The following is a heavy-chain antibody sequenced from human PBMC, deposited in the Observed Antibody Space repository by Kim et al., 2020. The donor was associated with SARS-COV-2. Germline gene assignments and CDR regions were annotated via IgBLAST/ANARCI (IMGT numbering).Heavy chain of an antibody. Sequence: GGSLRLSCAASGFTFSSYDMHWVRQATGKGLEWVSAIGTAGDTYYPGSVKGRFTISRENAKNSLYLQMNSLRAGDTAVYYCARGGIRYCSSTSCNQGFDYWGQGTLVTVSS. D-gene: IGHD2-2*01. J-gene: IGHJ4*02. CDR3: ARGGIRYCSSTSCNQGFDY. CDR2: IGTAGDT. CDR1: GFTFSSYD. V-gene: IGHV3-13*01.